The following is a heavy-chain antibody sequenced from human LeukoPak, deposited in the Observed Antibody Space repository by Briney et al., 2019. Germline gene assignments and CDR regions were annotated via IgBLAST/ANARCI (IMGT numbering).Heavy chain of an antibody. CDR1: GFDFSTQG. D-gene: IGHD2-8*01. Sequence: GGSLRLSFPASGFDFSTQGMSWVGQAPGKGLEWVAIVNQGATEKYYVDSVKSRFTISRDTAENSLYLQMSSLRADDTAMYYCAREYYFSHIDGWGKGTTVTISS. J-gene: IGHJ6*03. CDR3: AREYYFSHIDG. V-gene: IGHV3-7*01. CDR2: VNQGATEK.